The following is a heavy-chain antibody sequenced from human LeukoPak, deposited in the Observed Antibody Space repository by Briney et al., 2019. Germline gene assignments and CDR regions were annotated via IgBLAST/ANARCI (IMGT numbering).Heavy chain of an antibody. Sequence: PGGSLRLSCAASGFTVSSNYMSWVRQAPVKGLEWVSNIYGGGNTYYADSVKGRFTVSRDNSKNTLYLQMNSLRAEDTAVYYCAREVDTGGPLDYWGQGTLVTVSS. CDR3: AREVDTGGPLDY. D-gene: IGHD5-18*01. CDR2: IYGGGNT. V-gene: IGHV3-66*01. CDR1: GFTVSSNY. J-gene: IGHJ4*02.